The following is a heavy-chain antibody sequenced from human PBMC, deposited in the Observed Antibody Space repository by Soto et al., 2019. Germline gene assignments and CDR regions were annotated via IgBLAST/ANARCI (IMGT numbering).Heavy chain of an antibody. D-gene: IGHD7-27*01. V-gene: IGHV4-61*01. CDR2: IYGSGNT. CDR3: AGDWGPCWFDP. Sequence: KPSETLSLTCTVSGTSLNSGTNYWNWVRQPPGKALEWIGYIYGSGNTKYNPSLKSRVTISQDTSKNQVSLKMNSVTATDTAMYYCAGDWGPCWFDPWGQGILVTVSS. J-gene: IGHJ5*02. CDR1: GTSLNSGTNY.